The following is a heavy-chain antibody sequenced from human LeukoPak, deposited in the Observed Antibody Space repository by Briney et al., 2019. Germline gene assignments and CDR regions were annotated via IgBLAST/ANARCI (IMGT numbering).Heavy chain of an antibody. Sequence: PSETLSLTCTVSGGSISSSSYYWGWIRQPPGKGLEWIGSIYYSGSTYYNPSLKSRVTISVDTSKNQFSLKLSSVTAADTAVYYCARASLQNYYDSSGYSPFDYWGQGTLVTVSS. J-gene: IGHJ4*02. CDR2: IYYSGST. CDR3: ARASLQNYYDSSGYSPFDY. V-gene: IGHV4-39*01. CDR1: GGSISSSSYY. D-gene: IGHD3-22*01.